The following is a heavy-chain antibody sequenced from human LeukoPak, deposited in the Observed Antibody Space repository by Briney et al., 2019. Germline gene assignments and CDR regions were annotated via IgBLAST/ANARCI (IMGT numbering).Heavy chain of an antibody. J-gene: IGHJ4*02. CDR2: ISGSGGST. CDR1: GFTFSSYA. Sequence: GGSLRLSCAASGFTFSSYAMSWVRQAPGKGLEWVSAISGSGGSTYYADSVKGRFTISRDNCKNTLYLQMNSLRAEDTAVYYCAKDRLLRWFGYWGKGTLVTVSS. CDR3: AKDRLLRWFGY. D-gene: IGHD4-23*01. V-gene: IGHV3-23*01.